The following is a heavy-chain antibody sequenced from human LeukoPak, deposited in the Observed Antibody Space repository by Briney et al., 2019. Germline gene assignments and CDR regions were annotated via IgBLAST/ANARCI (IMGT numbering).Heavy chain of an antibody. CDR3: TRRQSQGSTTYWYFDL. CDR1: GFTFSSYG. J-gene: IGHJ2*01. V-gene: IGHV3-33*05. CDR2: ISYDGSNK. Sequence: PGGSLRLSCAASGFTFSSYGMHWVRQAPGKGLEWVAVISYDGSNKYYADSVKGRFTISRDNSKNTLYLQMNSLKTEDTAVYYCTRRQSQGSTTYWYFDLWGRGTQVTVSS. D-gene: IGHD6-13*01.